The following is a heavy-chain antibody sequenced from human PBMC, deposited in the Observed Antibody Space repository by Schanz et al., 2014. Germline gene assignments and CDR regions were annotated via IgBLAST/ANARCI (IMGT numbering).Heavy chain of an antibody. Sequence: EVQLVESGGGLIQPGGSLRLSCAVSGFTVNTNYMSWVRQAPGKGLEWISSMYINSGSTQYADSVKGRFIISRDSSKNTLYLQMNSLRPEDTAVYYCAKEVRNHNSDYVYWGQGTLVTVSS. CDR3: AKEVRNHNSDYVY. D-gene: IGHD3-10*01. CDR2: MYINSGST. J-gene: IGHJ4*02. CDR1: GFTVNTNY. V-gene: IGHV3-66*03.